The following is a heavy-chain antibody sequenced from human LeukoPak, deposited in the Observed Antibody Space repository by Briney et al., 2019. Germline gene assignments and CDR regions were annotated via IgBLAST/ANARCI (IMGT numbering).Heavy chain of an antibody. CDR3: ARGNLDYYDSSGFDY. Sequence: SVKVSCKASGGTFSSYAISWVRQAPGQGLEWMGRIIPILGIANYAQKFQGRVTITADKSTSTAYMELSSLRSEDTAVYYCARGNLDYYDSSGFDYWGQGTLVTVSS. V-gene: IGHV1-69*04. CDR2: IIPILGIA. J-gene: IGHJ4*02. CDR1: GGTFSSYA. D-gene: IGHD3-22*01.